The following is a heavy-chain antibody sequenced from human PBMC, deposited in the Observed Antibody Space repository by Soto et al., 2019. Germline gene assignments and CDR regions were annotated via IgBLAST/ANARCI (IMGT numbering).Heavy chain of an antibody. D-gene: IGHD3-10*01. CDR1: GGSISSSSYY. V-gene: IGHV4-39*01. CDR2: IYYSGST. CDR3: ARRSGPLLWFGELSYYFDY. Sequence: SETLSLTCTVSGGSISSSSYYWGWIRQPPGKGLEWIGSIYYSGSTYYNPSLKSRVTISVDTSKNLFSLKLSSVTAADTAVYYCARRSGPLLWFGELSYYFDYWGQGTLVTVSS. J-gene: IGHJ4*02.